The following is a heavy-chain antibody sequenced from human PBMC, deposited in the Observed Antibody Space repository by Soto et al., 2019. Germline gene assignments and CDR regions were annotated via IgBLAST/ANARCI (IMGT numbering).Heavy chain of an antibody. Sequence: GGSLRLSCTASGFTFGDYAMSWFRQAPGKGLEWVGFIRSKAYGGTTEYAAPVKGRFTISRDDSKSIAYLQMNSLKTEDTAVYYCTRVTTMIVVVIDYYGMDVWGQGTTVTV. J-gene: IGHJ6*02. D-gene: IGHD3-22*01. CDR3: TRVTTMIVVVIDYYGMDV. CDR1: GFTFGDYA. CDR2: IRSKAYGGTT. V-gene: IGHV3-49*03.